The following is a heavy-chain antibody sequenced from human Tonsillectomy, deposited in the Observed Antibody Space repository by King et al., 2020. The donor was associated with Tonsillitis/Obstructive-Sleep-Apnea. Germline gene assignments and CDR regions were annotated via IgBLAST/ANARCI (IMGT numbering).Heavy chain of an antibody. D-gene: IGHD4-17*01. V-gene: IGHV4-31*01. J-gene: IGHJ4*02. CDR1: GGSISSGGYY. CDR3: ARGSHGDLLDY. CDR2: IYYSGST. Sequence: VQLQESGPGLVKPSQTLSLTCTVSGGSISSGGYYWRWIRQHPGKGLEWIGYIYYSGSTYYNPSLKSLVTISVDTSKNQFSLKLSSVTAADTAVYYCARGSHGDLLDYWGQGTLVTVSS.